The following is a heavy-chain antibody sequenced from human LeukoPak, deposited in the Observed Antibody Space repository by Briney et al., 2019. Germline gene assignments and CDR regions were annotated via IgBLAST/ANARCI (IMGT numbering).Heavy chain of an antibody. D-gene: IGHD5-18*01. CDR1: DGSISNYY. V-gene: IGHV4-59*01. CDR3: ARVDTAMVGYYYYYYMDV. Sequence: SETLSLTYTVADGSISNYYWSWIRQPPGKGLEWIGYIYYSGSTNYNPSLKSRVTISVDTSKNQFSLKLSSVTAADTAVYYCARVDTAMVGYYYYYYMDVWGKGTTVTVSS. J-gene: IGHJ6*03. CDR2: IYYSGST.